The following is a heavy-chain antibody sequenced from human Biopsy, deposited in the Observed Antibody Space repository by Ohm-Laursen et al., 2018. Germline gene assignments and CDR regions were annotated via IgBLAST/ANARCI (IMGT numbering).Heavy chain of an antibody. CDR2: ISGSGGST. CDR1: GFPFSAYW. CDR3: AKGGYCTTTSCYMDVDY. Sequence: SLRLSCSASGFPFSAYWMNWIRQAPGKGLEWVSTISGSGGSTYYADSVKGRFTISRDASKNTLYLLMNSLRAEDTAMYYCAKGGYCTTTSCYMDVDYWGQGTLVTVSS. D-gene: IGHD2-2*02. J-gene: IGHJ4*02. V-gene: IGHV3-23*01.